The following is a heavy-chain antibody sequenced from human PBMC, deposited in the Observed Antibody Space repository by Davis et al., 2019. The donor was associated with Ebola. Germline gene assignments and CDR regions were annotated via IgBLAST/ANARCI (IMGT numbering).Heavy chain of an antibody. V-gene: IGHV3-30*02. D-gene: IGHD2-15*01. CDR2: VRSHGSDD. CDR1: GFTFNIFD. CDR3: AKCRGGSYSAVHY. Sequence: GGSLRLSCAASGFTFNIFDMHWVRQAPGRGLEWVAFVRSHGSDDHYADSVKGRFTISRDNSKNTLYLQMNSLKAEDTALYYCAKCRGGSYSAVHYWGQGTLATVSS. J-gene: IGHJ4*02.